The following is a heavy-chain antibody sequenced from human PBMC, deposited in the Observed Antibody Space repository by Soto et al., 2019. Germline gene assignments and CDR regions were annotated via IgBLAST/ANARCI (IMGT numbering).Heavy chain of an antibody. V-gene: IGHV3-11*01. CDR3: ARHGGTFDP. CDR1: WFAISDYD. CDR2: ITASGTTK. D-gene: IGHD1-7*01. J-gene: IGHJ5*02. Sequence: QLQLVETGGVFVKPGGALRLACAASWFAISDYDMTWIRQAPGKGLEWVSYITASGTTKDYADSVKGRFTISRDTANNSLFQQMNSLRADDTAIYYCARHGGTFDPWGQGTLVTVST.